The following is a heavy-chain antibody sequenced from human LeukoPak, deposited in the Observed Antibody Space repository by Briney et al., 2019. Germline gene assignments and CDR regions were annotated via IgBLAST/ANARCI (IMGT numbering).Heavy chain of an antibody. CDR1: GFTFSDYG. D-gene: IGHD3-22*01. J-gene: IGHJ4*02. V-gene: IGHV3-33*01. CDR3: ARAASRYYYDSSGYLY. Sequence: GGSLRLSCAASGFTFSDYGMHWVRQAPGKGLEWVAVIWYDGSEKYYADSVKGRFTISRDNSKNTLYLQMNSLRAEDTAVYYCARAASRYYYDSSGYLYWGQGTLVTVSS. CDR2: IWYDGSEK.